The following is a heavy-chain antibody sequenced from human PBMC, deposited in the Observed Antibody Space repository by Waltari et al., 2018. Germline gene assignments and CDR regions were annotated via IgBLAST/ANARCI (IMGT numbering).Heavy chain of an antibody. CDR3: ARQVIGQQLGRHRRYYYYYGMDV. CDR2: IYHSGST. CDR1: GYSISSGYY. Sequence: QEQLQESGPGLVKPSETLSLTCAVSGYSISSGYYWGWIRQPPGKGLEWIGSIYHSGSTYYNPSLKSRVTISVDTSKNQFSLKLSSVTAADTAVYYCARQVIGQQLGRHRRYYYYYGMDVWGQGTTVTVSS. V-gene: IGHV4-38-2*01. J-gene: IGHJ6*02. D-gene: IGHD6-13*01.